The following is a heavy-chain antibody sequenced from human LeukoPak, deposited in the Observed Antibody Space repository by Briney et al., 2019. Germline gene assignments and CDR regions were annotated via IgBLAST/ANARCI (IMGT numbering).Heavy chain of an antibody. Sequence: ASVKVSCKASGYTFTSYAISWVRQAPGQGLEWMGGIIPIFGTANYAQKFQGRVTITADESTSTAYMELSSLRSEDTAVYYCARGKPLEGHGQSFDYWGQGTLVTVSS. D-gene: IGHD1-1*01. CDR2: IIPIFGTA. J-gene: IGHJ4*02. CDR3: ARGKPLEGHGQSFDY. V-gene: IGHV1-69*13. CDR1: GYTFTSYA.